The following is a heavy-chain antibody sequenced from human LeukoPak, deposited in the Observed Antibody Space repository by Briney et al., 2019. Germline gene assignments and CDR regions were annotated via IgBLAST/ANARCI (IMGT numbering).Heavy chain of an antibody. D-gene: IGHD3-9*01. Sequence: GGSLRLSCAASGFTFSSYSMNWVSQAPGMGLEWVSSISVTSNYKYYADSVKGRFTISRDNAQSSLYLQMNSLRAEDTAVYYCARTDYDIFLASDYWRQEILVTVSS. CDR1: GFTFSSYS. CDR2: ISVTSNYK. V-gene: IGHV3-21*01. J-gene: IGHJ4*02. CDR3: ARTDYDIFLASDY.